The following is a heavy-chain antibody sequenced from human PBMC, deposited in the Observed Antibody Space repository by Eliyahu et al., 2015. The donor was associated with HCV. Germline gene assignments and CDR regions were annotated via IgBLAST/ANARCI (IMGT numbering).Heavy chain of an antibody. Sequence: EVHLLESGGGLVQPGGSLRLSCGAYGFPFSSYTMIWVRQAPGKGLEWVSIISGSGETTFYADSVKGRFTISRDNSKNMLFLQMRSLRADDTAVYFCMMATDFWGQGTLVTVSS. V-gene: IGHV3-23*01. D-gene: IGHD5-24*01. CDR3: MMATDF. CDR1: GFPFSSYT. CDR2: ISGSGETT. J-gene: IGHJ4*02.